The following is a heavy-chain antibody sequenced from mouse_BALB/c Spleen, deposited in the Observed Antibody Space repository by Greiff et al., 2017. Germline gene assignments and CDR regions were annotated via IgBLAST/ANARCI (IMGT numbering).Heavy chain of an antibody. V-gene: IGHV5-4*02. Sequence: EVQGVESGGGLVKPGGSLKLSCAASGFTFSDYYMYWVRQTPEKRLEWVATISDGGSYTYYPDSVKGRFTISRDNAKNNLYLQMSSLKSEDTAMYYCARDSYYYGSSYAMDYWGQGTSVTVSS. CDR3: ARDSYYYGSSYAMDY. CDR2: ISDGGSYT. CDR1: GFTFSDYY. J-gene: IGHJ4*01. D-gene: IGHD1-1*01.